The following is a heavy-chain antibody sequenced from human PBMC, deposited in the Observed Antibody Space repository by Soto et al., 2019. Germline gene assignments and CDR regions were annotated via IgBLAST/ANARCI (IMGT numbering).Heavy chain of an antibody. CDR2: IYHSGST. V-gene: IGHV4-30-2*01. Sequence: QLQLQESGPGLVRPSQTLSLTCAVSGGSISSGGYSWNWIRQPPGKGLEWIGYIYHSGSTLYNPSSKSRVTISVDKSKTQFSLKLTSVTAADTAVYYCARDQLEGNWFDPWGQVALGSVSS. J-gene: IGHJ5*02. CDR3: ARDQLEGNWFDP. CDR1: GGSISSGGYS. D-gene: IGHD1-1*01.